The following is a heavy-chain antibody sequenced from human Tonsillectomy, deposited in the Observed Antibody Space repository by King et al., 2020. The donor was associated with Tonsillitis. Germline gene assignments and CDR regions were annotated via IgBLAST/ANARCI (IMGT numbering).Heavy chain of an antibody. D-gene: IGHD3-9*01. CDR2: ARAKREGSNI. CDR1: GFTFSDHY. Sequence: VQLVESGGGLVQPGESLRVSCAASGFTFSDHYMDWVRQAPGKGLEWVGRARAKREGSNIEYAASVRGRFTISRDDSRNSLSLQMNSLKTEDTAVYYCTPGNYVRLTAYLEWGQGTLVTVSP. J-gene: IGHJ4*02. V-gene: IGHV3-72*01. CDR3: TPGNYVRLTAYLE.